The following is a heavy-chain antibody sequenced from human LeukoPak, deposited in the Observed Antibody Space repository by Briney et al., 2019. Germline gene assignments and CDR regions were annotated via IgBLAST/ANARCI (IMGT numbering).Heavy chain of an antibody. J-gene: IGHJ5*02. D-gene: IGHD3-3*01. CDR1: GFTFSSYA. CDR3: ARDHHSGYDFWSGYPNWFDP. Sequence: AGGSLRLSCAASGFTFSSYAMSWVRQAPGKGLEWVANIKQDGSEKYYVDSVKGRFTISRDNAKNSLYLQMNSLRAEDTAVYYCARDHHSGYDFWSGYPNWFDPWGQGTLVTVSS. CDR2: IKQDGSEK. V-gene: IGHV3-7*01.